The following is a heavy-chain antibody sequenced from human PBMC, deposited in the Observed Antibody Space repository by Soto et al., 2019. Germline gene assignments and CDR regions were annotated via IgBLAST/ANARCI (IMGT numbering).Heavy chain of an antibody. CDR1: GGSISSYY. CDR2: IYYSGYT. V-gene: IGHV4-59*08. Sequence: QVQLQESGPGLVKPSETLSLTCTVSGGSISSYYWSWIRQPPGKGLEWIGYIYYSGYTNYNPSLKSRVTISVDTAKNRSSLKRSSVSAADTAVYDGARHLFGAGNWCHPGGQGPLVTVSS. CDR3: ARHLFGAGNWCHP. J-gene: IGHJ5*02. D-gene: IGHD3-10*02.